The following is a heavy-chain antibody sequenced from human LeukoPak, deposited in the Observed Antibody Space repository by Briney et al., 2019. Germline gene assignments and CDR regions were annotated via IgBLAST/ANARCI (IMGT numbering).Heavy chain of an antibody. CDR3: AVHCGGDCYPV. V-gene: IGHV1-3*01. Sequence: GASVKVSCKASGYTFTSYAMHWVRQAPGQRLEWMGWINAGNGNTKYSQKFQGKVTITRDTSASTAYMELSSLRSEDTAVYYCAVHCGGDCYPVWGQGTLVTVSS. D-gene: IGHD2-21*02. CDR1: GYTFTSYA. J-gene: IGHJ1*01. CDR2: INAGNGNT.